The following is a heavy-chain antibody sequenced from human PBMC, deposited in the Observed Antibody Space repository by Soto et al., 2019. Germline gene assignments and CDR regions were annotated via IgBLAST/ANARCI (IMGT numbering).Heavy chain of an antibody. J-gene: IGHJ4*02. CDR3: ARWDYGDYARFDY. Sequence: QVQLVQSGAEVKKSGASVKVSCKASGYTFTSHDINWVRQATGQGLEWMGWMNPNSGNTGYAQKFKGRVTMTRNTSVSTAYMELSSVRSEDTAVYYCARWDYGDYARFDYWGQGTLVTVSS. V-gene: IGHV1-8*01. D-gene: IGHD4-17*01. CDR1: GYTFTSHD. CDR2: MNPNSGNT.